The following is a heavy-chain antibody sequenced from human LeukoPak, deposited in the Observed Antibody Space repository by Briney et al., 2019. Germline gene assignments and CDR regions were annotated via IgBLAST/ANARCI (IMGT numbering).Heavy chain of an antibody. Sequence: ASETLSLTCTVSGGSISSYYWSWIRQPPGKGLEWIGYVYYGGTTDYNPSLKSRLTISVDSSKNQFSLKLSSVTAADTAVYYCARGSPKADKWGQGTLVTVSS. D-gene: IGHD2-15*01. CDR1: GGSISSYY. J-gene: IGHJ4*02. V-gene: IGHV4-59*01. CDR2: VYYGGTT. CDR3: ARGSPKADK.